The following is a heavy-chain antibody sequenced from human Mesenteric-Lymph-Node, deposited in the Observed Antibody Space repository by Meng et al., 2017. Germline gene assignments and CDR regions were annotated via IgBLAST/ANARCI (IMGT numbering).Heavy chain of an antibody. CDR1: GFTFSSYW. J-gene: IGHJ4*02. CDR2: INGEGSST. V-gene: IGHV3-74*01. CDR3: ARDWGSMGY. D-gene: IGHD2/OR15-2a*01. Sequence: VGVVESVGGLVGPGGSLRLSCAASGFTFSSYWSHWVRQAPGKGLVWVSRINGEGSSTSYADSVKGRFTISRDNAKNTVFLQMNSLRAEDTAVYYCARDWGSMGYWGQGTLVTVSS.